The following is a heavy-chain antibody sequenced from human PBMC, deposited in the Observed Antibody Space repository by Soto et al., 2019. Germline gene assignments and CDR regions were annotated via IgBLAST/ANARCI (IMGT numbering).Heavy chain of an antibody. V-gene: IGHV1-69*13. D-gene: IGHD1-1*01. CDR3: ARDIRPGTKRYYSYCIVV. Sequence: SVKVSRKASGGTFSSYAVSWVRQAPGQRLEWMGGIIPIFGTANYAQKFQGRVTITADESTSTAYMELSSLRSEDTAVYYCARDIRPGTKRYYSYCIVVWGQGPSVTVS. CDR2: IIPIFGTA. CDR1: GGTFSSYA. J-gene: IGHJ6*02.